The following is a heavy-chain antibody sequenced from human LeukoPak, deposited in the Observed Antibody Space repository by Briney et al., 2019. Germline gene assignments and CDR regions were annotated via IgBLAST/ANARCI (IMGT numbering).Heavy chain of an antibody. Sequence: GGTLRLSCAASGFTFSSYGMSWVRQAPGKGLEWVSAISGSGGSTYYADSVKGRFTISRDNSKNTLYLQMNSLRAEDTAVYYCAKDLIVGASYHAFDIWGQGTMVTVSS. J-gene: IGHJ3*02. V-gene: IGHV3-23*01. CDR1: GFTFSSYG. CDR3: AKDLIVGASYHAFDI. CDR2: ISGSGGST. D-gene: IGHD1-26*01.